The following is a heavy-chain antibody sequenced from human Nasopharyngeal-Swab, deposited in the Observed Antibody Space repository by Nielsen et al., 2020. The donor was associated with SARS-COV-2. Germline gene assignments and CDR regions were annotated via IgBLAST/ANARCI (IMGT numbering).Heavy chain of an antibody. D-gene: IGHD1-26*01. J-gene: IGHJ4*02. V-gene: IGHV3-30*04. CDR3: ARDRGGSYSFLFDY. CDR1: GYTFSSYA. Sequence: GESLKISCAASGYTFSSYAMHWVRQVPGKGLEWVAVISYDGSNKYYADSVKGRFTISRDNSKNTLYLQMNSLRAEDTAVYYCARDRGGSYSFLFDYWGQGTLVTVSS. CDR2: ISYDGSNK.